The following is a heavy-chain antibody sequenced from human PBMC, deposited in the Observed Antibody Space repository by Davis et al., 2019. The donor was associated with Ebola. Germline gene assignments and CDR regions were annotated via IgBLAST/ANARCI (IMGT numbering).Heavy chain of an antibody. CDR3: ARVSGWFRELGYWFDP. V-gene: IGHV1-8*01. J-gene: IGHJ5*02. CDR2: MNPNSGNT. CDR1: GYTFTSYD. D-gene: IGHD3-10*01. Sequence: AASVKVSCKASGYTFTSYDINWVRQATGQGLEWMGWMNPNSGNTGYAQKFQGRVTMTGNTSISTAYMELSSLRSEDTAVYYCARVSGWFRELGYWFDPWGQGTLVTVSS.